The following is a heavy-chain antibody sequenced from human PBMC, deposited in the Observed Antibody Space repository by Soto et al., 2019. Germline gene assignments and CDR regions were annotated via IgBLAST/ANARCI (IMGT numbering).Heavy chain of an antibody. Sequence: GGSLRLSCAASGFTFSSYSMSWVRQAPGKGLEWVSSISSSSSYIYYADSVKGRFTISRDNAKNSLYLQMNSLRAEDTAVYYCARESCYNWNALGGMDVWGQGTTVTVSS. CDR2: ISSSSSYI. CDR3: ARESCYNWNALGGMDV. J-gene: IGHJ6*02. CDR1: GFTFSSYS. V-gene: IGHV3-21*01. D-gene: IGHD1-20*01.